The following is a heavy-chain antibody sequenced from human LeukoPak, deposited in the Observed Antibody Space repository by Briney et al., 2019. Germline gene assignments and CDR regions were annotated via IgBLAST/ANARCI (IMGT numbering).Heavy chain of an antibody. CDR2: IYYSGST. V-gene: IGHV4-39*01. CDR1: GGSISSSSYY. Sequence: SETLSLTCTVSGGSISSSSYYWGWIRQPPGKGLEWIGSIYYSGSTYYNPSLKSRVTISVDTSKNQFSLKLSSVTAADTAMYYCARHIKGRRHYDILTGSYRSGNWFDPWGQGTLVPVSS. D-gene: IGHD3-9*01. J-gene: IGHJ5*02. CDR3: ARHIKGRRHYDILTGSYRSGNWFDP.